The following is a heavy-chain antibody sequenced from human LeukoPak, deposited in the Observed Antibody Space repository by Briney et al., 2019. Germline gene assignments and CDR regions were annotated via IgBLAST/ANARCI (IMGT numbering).Heavy chain of an antibody. Sequence: GESLKISCQGSGYRFSSYWIGWVRQMPGKGLEWMGTMYPGDSDTRYSPSFQGQVTMSVDKSITTAYLEWSGVKASDTAMYYCARDYGSGSGNWFDAWGPGTLVTVSS. CDR1: GYRFSSYW. CDR2: MYPGDSDT. CDR3: ARDYGSGSGNWFDA. J-gene: IGHJ5*02. V-gene: IGHV5-51*01. D-gene: IGHD3-10*01.